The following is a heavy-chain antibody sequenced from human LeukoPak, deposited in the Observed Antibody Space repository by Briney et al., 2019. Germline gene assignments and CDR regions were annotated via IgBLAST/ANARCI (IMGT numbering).Heavy chain of an antibody. CDR3: ARHYYDSSGYYSPMGY. CDR1: GGSISSYY. CDR2: IYYSGST. D-gene: IGHD3-22*01. Sequence: SETLSLTCTVSGGSISSYYWSWIRQPPGKGLEWIGYIYYSGSTNYTPSLKSRVTISVDTSKNQFSLKLSSVTAADTAVYYCARHYYDSSGYYSPMGYWGQGTLVTVSS. V-gene: IGHV4-59*01. J-gene: IGHJ4*02.